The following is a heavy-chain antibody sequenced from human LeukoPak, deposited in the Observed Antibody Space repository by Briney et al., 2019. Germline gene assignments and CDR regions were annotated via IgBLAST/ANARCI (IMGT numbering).Heavy chain of an antibody. V-gene: IGHV4-34*01. Sequence: KPSETLSLTCAVYGGSFSGYYWSWIRQPPGKGLEWIGEINHSGSTNYNPSLKSRVTISVDTSKNQFSLKLSSVTAADTAVYYCARARSGWLFDYWGQGTLVTVSS. CDR2: INHSGST. CDR3: ARARSGWLFDY. J-gene: IGHJ4*02. CDR1: GGSFSGYY. D-gene: IGHD6-19*01.